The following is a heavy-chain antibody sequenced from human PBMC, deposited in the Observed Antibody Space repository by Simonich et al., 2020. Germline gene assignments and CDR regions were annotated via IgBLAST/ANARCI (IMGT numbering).Heavy chain of an antibody. J-gene: IGHJ4*02. CDR2: IYYSGST. Sequence: QLQLQESGPGLVKPSETLSLTCTVSGGSISSSSYYWGWIRQPPGKGLEWIGSIYYSGSTSYNPSIKSRVTISVDTSKNQFSLKLSSVTAADTAVYYCARQRVLMVYAIDYWGQGTLVTVSS. V-gene: IGHV4-39*01. CDR3: ARQRVLMVYAIDY. D-gene: IGHD2-8*01. CDR1: GGSISSSSYY.